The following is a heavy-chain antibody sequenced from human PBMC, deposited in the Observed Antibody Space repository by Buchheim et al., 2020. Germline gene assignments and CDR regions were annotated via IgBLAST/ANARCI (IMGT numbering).Heavy chain of an antibody. D-gene: IGHD2-8*01. V-gene: IGHV1-3*01. CDR1: GYTFTSYA. J-gene: IGHJ4*02. Sequence: QVQLVQSGAEVKKPGALVKVSCKASGYTFTSYAMHWVRQAPGQRLEWMGWINAGNGNTKYSQKFQGRVTITRDTSASTAYMELSSLRSEDTAVYYCARAHQDIVLMVTYYFDYWGQGTL. CDR2: INAGNGNT. CDR3: ARAHQDIVLMVTYYFDY.